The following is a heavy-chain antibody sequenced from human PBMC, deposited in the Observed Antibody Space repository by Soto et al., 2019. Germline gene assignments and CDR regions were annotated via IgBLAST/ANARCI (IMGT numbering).Heavy chain of an antibody. V-gene: IGHV3-23*01. CDR1: GFTFSSYA. CDR2: ISGSGGST. D-gene: IGHD3-16*01. CDR3: AKSPYRGSGNDLEWFDP. J-gene: IGHJ5*02. Sequence: HPXGWLRRSCAASGFTFSSYAMSGVRQAPGKGLEWVSAISGSGGSTYYADSVKGRFTISRDNSKNTLYLQMNSLRAEDTAVYYCAKSPYRGSGNDLEWFDPWGQGTLVTVSS.